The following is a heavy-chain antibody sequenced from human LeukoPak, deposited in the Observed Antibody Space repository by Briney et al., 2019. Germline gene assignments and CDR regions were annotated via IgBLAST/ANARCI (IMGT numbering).Heavy chain of an antibody. V-gene: IGHV4-59*10. CDR2: IYTSGST. CDR1: GGSFSGYY. D-gene: IGHD3-9*01. CDR3: ARGSGYYKSFFDY. Sequence: SETLSLTCAVYGGSFSGYYWSWIRQPAGKGLEWIGRIYTSGSTNYNPSLKSRVTMSVDTSKNQFSLKLSSVTAADTAVYYCARGSGYYKSFFDYWGQGTLVTVSS. J-gene: IGHJ4*02.